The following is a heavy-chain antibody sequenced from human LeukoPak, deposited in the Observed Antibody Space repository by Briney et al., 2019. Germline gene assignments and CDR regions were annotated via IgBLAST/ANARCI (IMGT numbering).Heavy chain of an antibody. CDR2: INPSGGST. CDR1: GYTFTSYY. J-gene: IGHJ4*02. D-gene: IGHD4-17*01. CDR3: ASSPMTTVTTNLDY. V-gene: IGHV1-46*01. Sequence: ASVKVSCKASGYTFTSYYMHWVRQAPGQGLEWMGIINPSGGSTSYAQKFRGRVTMTRDTSTSTVYMEVSSLRSEDTAVYYCASSPMTTVTTNLDYWGQGTLVTVSS.